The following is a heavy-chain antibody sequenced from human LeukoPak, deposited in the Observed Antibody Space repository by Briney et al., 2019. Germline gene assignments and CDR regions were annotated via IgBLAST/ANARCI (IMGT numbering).Heavy chain of an antibody. V-gene: IGHV3-7*03. CDR2: IKQDGSEK. Sequence: GGSLRLSCAASGFTFSNYWMSWVRQAPGKGLEWVANIKQDGSEKYCVDSVKGRFPISRDNAKNPLYLQMNSLRAEDTAVYYCSRDLRFRDYYGMDVWGQGTTVTVSS. J-gene: IGHJ6*02. D-gene: IGHD3-3*01. CDR1: GFTFSNYW. CDR3: SRDLRFRDYYGMDV.